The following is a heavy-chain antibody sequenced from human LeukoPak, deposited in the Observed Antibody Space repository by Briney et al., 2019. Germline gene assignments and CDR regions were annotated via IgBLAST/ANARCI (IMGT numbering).Heavy chain of an antibody. Sequence: GGSLRLSCAASGFTFSSYWMNWVRQAPGKGLEWVANIKQDGNEKYYVDSVKGRLTISRDNAKNSLYLQMNSLRAEDTAVYYCARVGGSYWGWFDPWGQGTLVTVSS. CDR3: ARVGGSYWGWFDP. CDR2: IKQDGNEK. J-gene: IGHJ5*02. CDR1: GFTFSSYW. V-gene: IGHV3-7*01. D-gene: IGHD1-26*01.